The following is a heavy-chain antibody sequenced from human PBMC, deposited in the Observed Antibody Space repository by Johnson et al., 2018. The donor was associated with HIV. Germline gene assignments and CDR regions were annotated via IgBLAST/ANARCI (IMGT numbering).Heavy chain of an antibody. Sequence: VQLVESGGGLVQPGRSLRLSCTASGFTFGDYAMSWVRQAPGKGLQWVGFIRSKAYGGTTEYAASVKGRFTISRDNSKNPWYLQMNSLRAEDTAVYYCAREGRRDAFDIWGQGTMVTVSS. J-gene: IGHJ3*02. CDR2: IRSKAYGGTT. CDR1: GFTFGDYA. V-gene: IGHV3-49*04. CDR3: AREGRRDAFDI.